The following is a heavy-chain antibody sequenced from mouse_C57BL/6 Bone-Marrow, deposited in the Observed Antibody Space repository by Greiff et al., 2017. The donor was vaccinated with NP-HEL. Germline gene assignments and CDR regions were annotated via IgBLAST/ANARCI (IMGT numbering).Heavy chain of an antibody. CDR2: INPNNGGT. D-gene: IGHD1-1*01. V-gene: IGHV1-26*01. CDR1: GYTFTDYY. CDR3: ARTPHYYGSSHFDY. J-gene: IGHJ2*01. Sequence: EVQLQQSGPELVKPGASVKISCKASGYTFTDYYMNWVKQSHGKSLEWIGDINPNNGGTSYNQKFKGKATLTVDKSSSTAYMELRSLTSEDSAVYYCARTPHYYGSSHFDYWGQGTTLTVSS.